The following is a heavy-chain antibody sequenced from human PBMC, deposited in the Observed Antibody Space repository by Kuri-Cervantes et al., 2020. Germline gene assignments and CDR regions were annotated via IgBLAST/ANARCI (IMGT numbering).Heavy chain of an antibody. CDR2: IYYSGST. Sequence: SETLSLTCTVSGGSISSYYWSWIRQPPGKGLEWIGYIYYSGSTNYNPSLKSRVTISVDTSKNQFSLKLSSVTAADTAVYYCVRGTAPDYWGQGTLVTVSS. CDR1: GGSISSYY. D-gene: IGHD4-17*01. J-gene: IGHJ4*02. V-gene: IGHV4-59*01. CDR3: VRGTAPDY.